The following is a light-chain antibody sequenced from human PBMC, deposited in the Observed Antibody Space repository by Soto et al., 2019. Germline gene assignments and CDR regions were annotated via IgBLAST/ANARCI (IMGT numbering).Light chain of an antibody. Sequence: DIKMIQSPSSVSASDGVSVIFTSLVSEGISSWLAWYQQKPGRAPKLRSYAESTLQIVGLACFTGSGSVKDFTLTISSLQPEDFATYYCQQGNSFPFTVAPGTNVDIK. J-gene: IGKJ3*01. V-gene: IGKV1D-12*01. CDR2: AES. CDR3: QQGNSFPFT. CDR1: EGISSW.